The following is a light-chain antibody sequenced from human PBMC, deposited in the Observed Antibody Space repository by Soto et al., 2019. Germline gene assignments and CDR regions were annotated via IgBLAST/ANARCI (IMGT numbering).Light chain of an antibody. J-gene: IGLJ2*01. CDR2: EGS. V-gene: IGLV2-23*01. CDR3: CSYAGSSTV. Sequence: QSVLTQPASVSGSPGQSITISCTGTSNDVGSYNFVSWYQQHPGKAPKLMIYEGSKRPSGVSNRFSGSKSGNTASLTISGLQAEDEADYYCCSYAGSSTVFGGGTKLTVL. CDR1: SNDVGSYNF.